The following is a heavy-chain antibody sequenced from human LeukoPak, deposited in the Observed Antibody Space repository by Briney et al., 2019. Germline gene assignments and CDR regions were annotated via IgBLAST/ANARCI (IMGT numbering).Heavy chain of an antibody. J-gene: IGHJ5*02. CDR3: ARAEPNYDFWSGYYFGDSVRGWFDP. CDR1: GFTFSSYS. CDR2: ISSSSSYI. D-gene: IGHD3-3*01. V-gene: IGHV3-21*01. Sequence: GGSLRLSCAASGFTFSSYSMNWVRQAPGKGLEWVSSISSSSSYIYYADSVKGRFTISRDNAKNSLYLQMNSLRAEDTAVYYCARAEPNYDFWSGYYFGDSVRGWFDPWGQGTLVTVSS.